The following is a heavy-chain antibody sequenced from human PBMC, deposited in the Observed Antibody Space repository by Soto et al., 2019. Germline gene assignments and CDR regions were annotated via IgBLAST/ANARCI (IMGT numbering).Heavy chain of an antibody. CDR2: ISASGAET. J-gene: IGHJ6*02. Sequence: GGSLRVSCAASGLTFSSYTMTWVRQAPGKGLEWVSGISASGAETYYADSVRGRFSISRDNSRNTLYLQMNRLRADDTAVYYCANRPRYYNMDVWGQGTTVTVSS. CDR3: ANRPRYYNMDV. CDR1: GLTFSSYT. V-gene: IGHV3-23*01.